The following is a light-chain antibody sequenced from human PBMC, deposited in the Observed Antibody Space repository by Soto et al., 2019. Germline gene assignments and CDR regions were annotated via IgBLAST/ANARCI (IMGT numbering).Light chain of an antibody. Sequence: QSVPTQPASVSWSLGQAITISCTGTSSDVGAYNYVSWYQQQPGKAPKLMISEVSNRPSGVSNRFSGSKSGNTASLIISGLQAEDEADYYCCSFTSITTYVFGTGTKVTVL. CDR1: SSDVGAYNY. V-gene: IGLV2-14*01. J-gene: IGLJ1*01. CDR3: CSFTSITTYV. CDR2: EVS.